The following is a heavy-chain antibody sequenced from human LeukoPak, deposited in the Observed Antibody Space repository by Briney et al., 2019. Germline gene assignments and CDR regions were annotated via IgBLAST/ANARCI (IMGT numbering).Heavy chain of an antibody. J-gene: IGHJ5*02. V-gene: IGHV1-8*01. CDR1: GYTFTNYD. CDR3: ARGPPDCSSPSCYNWFDP. D-gene: IGHD2-2*01. CDR2: MSPNSGNT. Sequence: ASVKVSCKASGYTFTNYDINWVRQATGQGLEWMGWMSPNSGNTGYAQKFQGRVTMTRNNSISTAYMELSSLRSEDTAVYYCARGPPDCSSPSCYNWFDPWGQGTLVTVSS.